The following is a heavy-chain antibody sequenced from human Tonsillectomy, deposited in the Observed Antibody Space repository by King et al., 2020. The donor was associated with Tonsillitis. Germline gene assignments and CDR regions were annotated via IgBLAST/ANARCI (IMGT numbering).Heavy chain of an antibody. CDR2: IKSKIDGGTT. CDR3: SVDTDYYYYSGLDL. Sequence: VQLVESGGGLVKPGGSLRLSCAASGFTFRNAWMSWVRQAPGKGLEWVGRIKSKIDGGTTDYAAPVKGRFTISRDDSKNTLYLQMNSLKTEDTAVYYCSVDTDYYYYSGLDLWGQGTTVTVSS. V-gene: IGHV3-15*01. CDR1: GFTFRNAW. D-gene: IGHD5-18*01. J-gene: IGHJ6*02.